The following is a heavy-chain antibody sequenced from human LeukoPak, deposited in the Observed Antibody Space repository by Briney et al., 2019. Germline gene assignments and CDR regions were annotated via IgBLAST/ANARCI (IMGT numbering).Heavy chain of an antibody. CDR1: GYTFTGYY. V-gene: IGHV1-2*06. Sequence: SVKVSCKASGYTFTGYYMHWVRQAPGQGLEWMGRINPNSGGTNYAQKFQGRVTMTRDTSISTAYMELCRLRSDDTAVYYCARLWGYYDTSGYPHAFNIWGQGTMVTVSS. D-gene: IGHD3-22*01. CDR2: INPNSGGT. J-gene: IGHJ3*02. CDR3: ARLWGYYDTSGYPHAFNI.